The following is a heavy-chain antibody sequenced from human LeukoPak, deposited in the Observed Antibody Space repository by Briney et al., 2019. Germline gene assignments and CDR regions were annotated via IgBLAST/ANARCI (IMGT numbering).Heavy chain of an antibody. V-gene: IGHV3-21*04. CDR1: GFTFSDYN. J-gene: IGHJ4*02. D-gene: IGHD3-10*01. Sequence: PGGSLRLSCAASGFTFSDYNMNWVRQSPEKGLEWVSSITSGTTYIYYADSVRGRFTLSRDNAKNSLYLQMNSLRAEDTAVYYCAKERASDFGGTVDYWGQGILVTVSS. CDR3: AKERASDFGGTVDY. CDR2: ITSGTTYI.